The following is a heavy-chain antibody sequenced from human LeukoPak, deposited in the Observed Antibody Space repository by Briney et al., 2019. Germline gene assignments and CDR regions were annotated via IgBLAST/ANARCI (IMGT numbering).Heavy chain of an antibody. CDR1: GGSIGTYY. CDR2: IFTTGGA. V-gene: IGHV4-4*07. Sequence: PSETLSLTCTVSGGSIGTYYWSWIRQPAGKGLEWIGRIFTTGGANYNPSLKSRVTMSLDTSKNLFSLKLNSVTAADTAVYYCTTESLTYWGQGTLVTVSS. J-gene: IGHJ4*02. CDR3: TTESLTY.